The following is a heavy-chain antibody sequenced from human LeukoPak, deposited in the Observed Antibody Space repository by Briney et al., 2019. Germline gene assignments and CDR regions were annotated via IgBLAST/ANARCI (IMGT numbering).Heavy chain of an antibody. CDR1: GFTFSDYY. V-gene: IGHV3-11*01. CDR3: ARHVPWNQKDCCYYGMDV. J-gene: IGHJ6*02. CDR2: ISSSGSTI. D-gene: IGHD1-1*01. Sequence: GGSLRLSCAASGFTFSDYYMSWIRQAPGKGLEWVSYISSSGSTIYYADSVKGRFTISRDNAKNSLYLQMNSLRAEDTAVYYCARHVPWNQKDCCYYGMDVWGQGTTVTVSS.